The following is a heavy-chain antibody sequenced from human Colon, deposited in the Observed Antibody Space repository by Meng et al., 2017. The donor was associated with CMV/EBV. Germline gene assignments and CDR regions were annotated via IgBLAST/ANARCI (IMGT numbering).Heavy chain of an antibody. CDR1: GFTFPSAW. J-gene: IGHJ4*02. CDR2: VKTKTDGETT. CDR3: TTFPSDF. V-gene: IGHV3-15*01. Sequence: LACAAAGFTFPSAWSSWVRQAPGKGLEWVGRVKTKTDGETTDYAAPVKGRFTISRDDSNTTLYLQMNSLRPEDTAVYYCTTFPSDFWGQGTLVTVSS.